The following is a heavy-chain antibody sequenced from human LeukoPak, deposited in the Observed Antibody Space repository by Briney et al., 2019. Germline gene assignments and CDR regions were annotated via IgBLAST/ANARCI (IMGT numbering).Heavy chain of an antibody. V-gene: IGHV3-7*01. CDR3: AREGLPYSGDY. CDR1: GFTFSSYW. Sequence: PGGSLRLSCAASGFTFSSYWMRWVRQTPAKRLEWVANIKGDGSQINYLDSVKGRFTISRDNAKNSLSLQMNSLTADDTGVYYCAREGLPYSGDYWGQGTLVTVSS. J-gene: IGHJ4*02. D-gene: IGHD1-26*01. CDR2: IKGDGSQI.